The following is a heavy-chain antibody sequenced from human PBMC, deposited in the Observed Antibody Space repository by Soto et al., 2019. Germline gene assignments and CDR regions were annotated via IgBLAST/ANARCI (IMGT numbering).Heavy chain of an antibody. CDR2: ISGDGSSI. CDR1: GFMFSSYW. D-gene: IGHD3-10*02. Sequence: GGSLRLSCAASGFMFSSYWMHWVRQGPGKGLVWVSRISGDGSSISYADSVKGRFTISRDNAKNTLYLQMNSLGAEDTAVYYCAREEGGKFCSLDSWGQGTLVTVS. CDR3: AREEGGKFCSLDS. V-gene: IGHV3-74*01. J-gene: IGHJ5*01.